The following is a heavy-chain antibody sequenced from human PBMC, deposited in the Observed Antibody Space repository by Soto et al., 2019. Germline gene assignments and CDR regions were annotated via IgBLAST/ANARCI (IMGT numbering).Heavy chain of an antibody. D-gene: IGHD1-1*01. CDR2: VHISGHS. V-gene: IGHV4-4*02. CDR1: GGSVRAPDW. CDR3: ARVRQGCSANNCYFDH. J-gene: IGHJ4*03. Sequence: XETLSLACTLAGGSVRAPDWWNWVRQSPDKGLEWIAEVHISGHSNYNPSLRSRVSVSIDSSKNQFYLNLNSVTAADTAIYYCARVRQGCSANNCYFDHWGQGTQVTVSS.